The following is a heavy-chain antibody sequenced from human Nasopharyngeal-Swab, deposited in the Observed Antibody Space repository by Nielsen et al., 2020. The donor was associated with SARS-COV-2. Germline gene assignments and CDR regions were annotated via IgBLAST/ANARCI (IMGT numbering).Heavy chain of an antibody. J-gene: IGHJ4*02. Sequence: SETLSLTCTVSGGSIGTYYWSWIRQPPGKRLEWIGYIYYTGSTMYNPSPKGRVTLSVDTSENQFSLRLTSVTAADSAVYYCARQDVSGSYRFMVYWGQGTLVTVSS. D-gene: IGHD3-16*02. CDR1: GGSIGTYY. CDR3: ARQDVSGSYRFMVY. V-gene: IGHV4-59*08. CDR2: IYYTGST.